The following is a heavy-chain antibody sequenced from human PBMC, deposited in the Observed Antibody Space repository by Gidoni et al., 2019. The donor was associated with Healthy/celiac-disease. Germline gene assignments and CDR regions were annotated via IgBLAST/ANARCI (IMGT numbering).Heavy chain of an antibody. CDR1: GFTFSSYA. J-gene: IGHJ4*02. CDR2: ISYDGSNK. CDR3: ARENVRGFGELFSDY. V-gene: IGHV3-30-3*01. D-gene: IGHD3-10*01. Sequence: QVQLVESGGGVVQPGRSLRLSCAASGFTFSSYAMHGVRQAPGKGLEWVAVISYDGSNKYYADSVKGRFTISRDNSKNTLYLQMNSLRAEDTAVYYCARENVRGFGELFSDYWGQGTLATVSS.